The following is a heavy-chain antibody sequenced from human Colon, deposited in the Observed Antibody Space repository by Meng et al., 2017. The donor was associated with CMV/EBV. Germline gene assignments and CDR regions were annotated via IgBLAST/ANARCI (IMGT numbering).Heavy chain of an antibody. Sequence: GGSLRPSCTASGFRFSSYEMNWVRQAPGKGLEWVSYISSSGSTIHYADSVKGRFTISRDNVKNSLYLHMNSLRPEDTAVYYCATVVRFPVGGQYYYHGMDVWGQGTTVTVSS. CDR3: ATVVRFPVGGQYYYHGMDV. CDR1: GFRFSSYE. D-gene: IGHD3-16*01. CDR2: ISSSGSTI. J-gene: IGHJ6*02. V-gene: IGHV3-48*03.